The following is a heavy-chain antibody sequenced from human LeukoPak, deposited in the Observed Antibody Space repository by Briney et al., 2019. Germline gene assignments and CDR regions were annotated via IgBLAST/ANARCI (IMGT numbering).Heavy chain of an antibody. CDR2: ISGSGGST. CDR3: AKTSGYSYGLADY. Sequence: GGSLRLSCAASGFTFSSYAMSWVRQAPGKGLEWVSAISGSGGSTYYADSVKGRFTISRDNSKNTVYLQMNSLRAEDTAVYYCAKTSGYSYGLADYWGQGSLVTVSS. D-gene: IGHD5-18*01. CDR1: GFTFSSYA. V-gene: IGHV3-23*01. J-gene: IGHJ4*02.